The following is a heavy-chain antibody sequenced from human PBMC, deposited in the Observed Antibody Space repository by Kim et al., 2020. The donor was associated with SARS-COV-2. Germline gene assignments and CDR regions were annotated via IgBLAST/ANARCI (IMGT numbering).Heavy chain of an antibody. CDR2: INTNTGNP. D-gene: IGHD2-8*01. CDR3: ARGYSCTNGVCYYYFDY. Sequence: ASVKVSCKASGYTFTSYAMNWVRQAPGQGLEWMGWINTNTGNPTYAQGFTGRFVFSLDTSVSTAYLQISSLKAEDTAVYYCARGYSCTNGVCYYYFDYWGQGTLVTVSS. CDR1: GYTFTSYA. J-gene: IGHJ4*02. V-gene: IGHV7-4-1*02.